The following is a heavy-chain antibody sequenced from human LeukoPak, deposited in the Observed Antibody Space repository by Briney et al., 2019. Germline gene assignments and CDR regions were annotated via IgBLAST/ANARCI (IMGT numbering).Heavy chain of an antibody. CDR2: INTNTGNP. CDR3: ASLTSRFCSGGSCYSATTFDI. D-gene: IGHD2-15*01. CDR1: GSTFTKYA. Sequence: ASVKVSCKASGSTFTKYAMNWVRQAPGQGLEWMGWINTNTGNPTYAQGFTGRFVFSLDTSVSTAYLQISSLKAEDTAVYYCASLTSRFCSGGSCYSATTFDIWGQGTMVTVSS. J-gene: IGHJ3*02. V-gene: IGHV7-4-1*02.